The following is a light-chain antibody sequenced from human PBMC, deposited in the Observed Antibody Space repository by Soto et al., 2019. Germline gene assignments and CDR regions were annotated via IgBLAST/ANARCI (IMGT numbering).Light chain of an antibody. Sequence: EIMMTQSPATLSVSPGERATLSCRASQSVSGKLAWFQQRPGQAPRLLIYDASNRATGIPARFSGSGSGTDLTLTIRSLEPEDFAVYYCQQRSNWPITFGQGTRLEIK. CDR1: QSVSGK. CDR3: QQRSNWPIT. J-gene: IGKJ5*01. V-gene: IGKV3-11*01. CDR2: DAS.